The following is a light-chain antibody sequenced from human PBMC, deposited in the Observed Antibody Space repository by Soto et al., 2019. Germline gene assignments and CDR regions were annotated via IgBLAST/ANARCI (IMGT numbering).Light chain of an antibody. CDR2: DAS. Sequence: EIVLTQSPATLSLSPGERATVSCRASQSVSSHLAWYQQKRGQAPRLLIYDASSRASGIPARFSGSGSGTDFTLTISRLEPEDFAVYYCQQYGSSRWTFGQGTKVDIK. CDR3: QQYGSSRWT. CDR1: QSVSSH. V-gene: IGKV3-20*01. J-gene: IGKJ1*01.